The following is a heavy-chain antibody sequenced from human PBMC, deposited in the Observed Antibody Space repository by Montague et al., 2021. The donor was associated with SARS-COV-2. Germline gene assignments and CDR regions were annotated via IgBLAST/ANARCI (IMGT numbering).Heavy chain of an antibody. CDR1: GGSISSSSYY. V-gene: IGHV4-39*01. D-gene: IGHD6-19*01. J-gene: IGHJ3*01. Sequence: SETLSLTCTVSGGSISSSSYYWGWIRQPPGKGLEWIGSIYYSGSTYYNPSLKSRVTISVDTSKNQFSLKLSSVTAADTAVYYCARQENGSCWFKPDALDFWGQGTMVTVSS. CDR2: IYYSGST. CDR3: ARQENGSCWFKPDALDF.